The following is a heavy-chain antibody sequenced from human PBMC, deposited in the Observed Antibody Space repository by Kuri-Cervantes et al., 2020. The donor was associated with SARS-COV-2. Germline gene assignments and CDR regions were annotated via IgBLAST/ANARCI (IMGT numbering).Heavy chain of an antibody. D-gene: IGHD3-3*01. CDR3: ARGRNYDFWSGYFHFDY. Sequence: SETLSLTCTVSGGSISSSSYYWGWIRQPPGKGLEWIGSIYYSGSTYYNPSLKSRVTISVDTSKNQFSLKLSSVTAADTAVYYCARGRNYDFWSGYFHFDYWGQGTLVTVSS. V-gene: IGHV4-39*01. J-gene: IGHJ4*02. CDR1: GGSISSSSYY. CDR2: IYYSGST.